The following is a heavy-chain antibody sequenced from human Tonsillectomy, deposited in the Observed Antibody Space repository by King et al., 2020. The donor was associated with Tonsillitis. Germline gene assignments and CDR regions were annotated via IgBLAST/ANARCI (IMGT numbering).Heavy chain of an antibody. V-gene: IGHV1-18*01. D-gene: IGHD3-10*01. CDR3: AGNYGSGPIIYSFDY. CDR1: GYTFTSNR. CDR2: ISANTGNT. Sequence: QLVQSGAEVRKPGASVIISCKASGYTFTSNRIRWVRQAPGQGLEWMGWISANTGNTDYAQRLQGRVTMTTNTSTSTAYMELRSLRSDDTAVYYCAGNYGSGPIIYSFDYWGQGTLVTVSS. J-gene: IGHJ4*02.